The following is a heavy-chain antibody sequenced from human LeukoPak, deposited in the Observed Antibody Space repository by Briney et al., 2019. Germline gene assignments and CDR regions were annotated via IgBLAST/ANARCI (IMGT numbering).Heavy chain of an antibody. J-gene: IGHJ6*03. CDR2: ISAYNGNT. D-gene: IGHD3-3*01. Sequence: VASVKVSCKASGYTFTSYGISWVRQAPGQGLEWMGWISAYNGNTNYAQKLQGRVTMTTDTSTSTAYMELRSLRSDDTAVYYCARDADYDFWSGLTQYYMDVWGKGTTVTVSS. V-gene: IGHV1-18*01. CDR3: ARDADYDFWSGLTQYYMDV. CDR1: GYTFTSYG.